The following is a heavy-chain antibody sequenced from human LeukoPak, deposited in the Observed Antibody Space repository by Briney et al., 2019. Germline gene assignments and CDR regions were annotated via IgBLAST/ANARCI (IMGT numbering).Heavy chain of an antibody. CDR2: ITSSSSYI. D-gene: IGHD6-19*01. J-gene: IGHJ4*02. CDR1: GFTFSSYS. V-gene: IGHV3-21*01. CDR3: ATYSSGGG. Sequence: PGGSLRLSCAASGFTFSSYSMNWVRQAPGKGLEWVSSITSSSSYIYYADSVKGRFTISRDNAKNSLYLQMNSLRAEDTDVYYCATYSSGGGWGQGTLVTVSS.